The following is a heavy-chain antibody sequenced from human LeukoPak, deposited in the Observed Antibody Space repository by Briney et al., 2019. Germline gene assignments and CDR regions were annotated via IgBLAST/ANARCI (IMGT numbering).Heavy chain of an antibody. CDR3: ARTPYYPLGYYFDY. CDR1: GGTFSSYA. D-gene: IGHD3-22*01. J-gene: IGHJ4*02. V-gene: IGHV1-46*01. CDR2: INPSGGST. Sequence: ASVKVSCKASGGTFSSYAISWVRQAPGQGLEWMGIINPSGGSTSYAQKFQGRVTMTRDMSTSTVYMELSSLRSEDTAVYYCARTPYYPLGYYFDYWGQGTLVTVSS.